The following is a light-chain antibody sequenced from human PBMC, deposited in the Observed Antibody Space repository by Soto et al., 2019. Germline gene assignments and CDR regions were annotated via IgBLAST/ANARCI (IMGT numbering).Light chain of an antibody. J-gene: IGLJ1*01. Sequence: QSVLTQPASVSGSPGQSITISCTGTSSDVGAYNYVSWYQHHPGKAPKLIIFEVSDRPSGVSTRFSGSKSGSTASLTISGLQADDEDDYYCSSYTTSTTLVFGTGTKLTVL. CDR2: EVS. CDR1: SSDVGAYNY. CDR3: SSYTTSTTLV. V-gene: IGLV2-14*01.